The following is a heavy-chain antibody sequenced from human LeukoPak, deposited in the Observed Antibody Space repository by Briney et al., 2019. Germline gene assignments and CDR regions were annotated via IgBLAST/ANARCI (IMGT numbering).Heavy chain of an antibody. CDR3: ARLGGLVQPFDY. V-gene: IGHV5-51*01. D-gene: IGHD2-2*01. J-gene: IGHJ4*02. Sequence: GESLKISCKGSGDIFTTNWIAWVRQMPGKGLEWMGVIYPGDSDTRYSPSFEGQVTISADKSISTAYLHWSSLKASDTAMYYCARLGGLVQPFDYWGQGTLVTVSS. CDR2: IYPGDSDT. CDR1: GDIFTTNW.